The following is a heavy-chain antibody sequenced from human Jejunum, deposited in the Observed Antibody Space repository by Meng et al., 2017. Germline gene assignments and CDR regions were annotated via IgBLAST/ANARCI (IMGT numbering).Heavy chain of an antibody. J-gene: IGHJ4*02. CDR3: ARDFTNTLGSQTYYFDY. Sequence: QVQLQESGPRLVKPSWTLSLTCAVSGDSISSSTWWSWVRQPPGKGLEWIGEIYRSGSTYYNPSLKSRVTISVDKSNNQFSLKLSSVTAADTAVYYCARDFTNTLGSQTYYFDYWGQGTLVTVSS. D-gene: IGHD2-2*02. CDR2: IYRSGST. V-gene: IGHV4-4*02. CDR1: GDSISSSTW.